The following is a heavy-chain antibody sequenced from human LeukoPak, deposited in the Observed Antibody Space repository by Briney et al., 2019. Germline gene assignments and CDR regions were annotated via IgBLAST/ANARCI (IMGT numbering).Heavy chain of an antibody. V-gene: IGHV3-23*01. CDR3: AKGQWLTTGPNWFDP. D-gene: IGHD6-19*01. Sequence: PGGSLRLSCAASAFTFSSYAMSWVRQAPGKGLEWVSAISGSGGSTYYADSVKGRFTISRDNSKNTLYLQMNSLRAEDTAVYYCAKGQWLTTGPNWFDPWGQGTLVTVSS. J-gene: IGHJ5*02. CDR1: AFTFSSYA. CDR2: ISGSGGST.